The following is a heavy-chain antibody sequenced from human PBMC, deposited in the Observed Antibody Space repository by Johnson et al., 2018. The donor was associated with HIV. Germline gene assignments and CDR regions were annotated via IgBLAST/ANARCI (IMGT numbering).Heavy chain of an antibody. D-gene: IGHD3-10*01. CDR2: ISSSGSTI. V-gene: IGHV3-11*04. CDR1: GFTFSDYY. J-gene: IGHJ3*02. Sequence: QVQLVESGGGLVKPGGSLRLSCAASGFTFSDYYMSWISQAPGKGLEWVSYISSSGSTIYYAASVKGRFTISRDNSKNTLYLQMNSLRAEDTAVYYCAKWWFRELLPNAFDIWGQGTMVTVSS. CDR3: AKWWFRELLPNAFDI.